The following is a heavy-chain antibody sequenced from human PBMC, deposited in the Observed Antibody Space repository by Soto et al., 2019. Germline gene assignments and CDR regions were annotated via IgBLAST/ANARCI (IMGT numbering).Heavy chain of an antibody. CDR2: IGTAGDT. V-gene: IGHV3-13*01. CDR3: ARGGASGWYYYYYGMDV. D-gene: IGHD6-19*01. Sequence: QPGGSLRLSCAASGFTFNIYDMDWVRQATGKGLEWVSAIGTAGDTYYPGSVKGRFTISRENAKNSLYLQMNSLRAGDTAVYYCARGGASGWYYYYYGMDVWGQGTTVTVSS. J-gene: IGHJ6*02. CDR1: GFTFNIYD.